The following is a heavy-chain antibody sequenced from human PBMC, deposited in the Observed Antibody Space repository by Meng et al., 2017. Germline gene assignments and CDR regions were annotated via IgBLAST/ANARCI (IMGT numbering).Heavy chain of an antibody. CDR2: INHSGST. CDR1: GGSFSGYY. CDR3: ARGRTRRGYYDSSGYLRYFDL. D-gene: IGHD3-22*01. V-gene: IGHV4-34*01. Sequence: QVALQGGGAGLVKPSEPLSLACAVYGGSFSGYYWSWIRQPPGKGLEWIGEINHSGSTNYNPSLKSRVTISVDTSKNQFSLKLSSVTAADTAVYYCARGRTRRGYYDSSGYLRYFDLWGRGTLVTVSS. J-gene: IGHJ2*01.